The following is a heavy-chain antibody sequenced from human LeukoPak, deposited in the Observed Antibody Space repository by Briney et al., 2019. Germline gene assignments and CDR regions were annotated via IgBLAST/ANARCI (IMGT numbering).Heavy chain of an antibody. CDR1: GGTFRSYA. V-gene: IGHV1-69*13. Sequence: SVKVSCKASGGTFRSYAISWVRQAPGQGLEPMGGIIPIFGTANYAQKFQGRVTITADESTSTAYMELSSLRSEDTAVYYCARKPRYCSSTSCYREDVWGQGTTVTVSS. CDR2: IIPIFGTA. D-gene: IGHD2-2*01. J-gene: IGHJ6*02. CDR3: ARKPRYCSSTSCYREDV.